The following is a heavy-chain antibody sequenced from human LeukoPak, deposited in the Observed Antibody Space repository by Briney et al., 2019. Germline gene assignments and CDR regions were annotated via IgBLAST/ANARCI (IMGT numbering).Heavy chain of an antibody. J-gene: IGHJ5*02. D-gene: IGHD5-18*01. Sequence: TSSETLSLTCTVSGGSISSYYWSWIRQPPGKGLEWIGYIYYSGSTNYNLSLKSRVTISVDTSKNQFSLKLSSVTAADTAVYYCASGGYSYGYDWFDPWGQGTLVTVSS. V-gene: IGHV4-59*08. CDR1: GGSISSYY. CDR3: ASGGYSYGYDWFDP. CDR2: IYYSGST.